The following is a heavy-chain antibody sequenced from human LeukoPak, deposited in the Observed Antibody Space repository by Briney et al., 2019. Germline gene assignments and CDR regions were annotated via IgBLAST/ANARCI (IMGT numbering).Heavy chain of an antibody. V-gene: IGHV4-59*01. D-gene: IGHD1-26*01. CDR2: IYYSGST. Sequence: SETLSLTCTVSGGSISSYYWSWIRQPPGKGMESIGYIYYSGSTNYNPSLKSRVTISVDTSKNQFSLKLSSVTAADTAVYYCARGEEDYYNFWGQGTLVTVSS. CDR1: GGSISSYY. CDR3: ARGEEDYYNF. J-gene: IGHJ4*02.